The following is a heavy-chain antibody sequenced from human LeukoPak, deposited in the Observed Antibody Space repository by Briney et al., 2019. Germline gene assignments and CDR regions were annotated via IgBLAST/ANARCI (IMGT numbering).Heavy chain of an antibody. D-gene: IGHD3-3*01. CDR1: GFTFSIYA. J-gene: IGHJ4*02. CDR2: ISSNGGIT. CDR3: ARAPGGITIDSYYFDY. Sequence: PGGSLRLSCAASGFTFSIYAMHWVRHAPGGGLEYVSSISSNGGITYYANSVKGRFTISRDNSKNTLYLQMGSLRAEDMAVYYCARAPGGITIDSYYFDYWGQGTLVTVSS. V-gene: IGHV3-64*01.